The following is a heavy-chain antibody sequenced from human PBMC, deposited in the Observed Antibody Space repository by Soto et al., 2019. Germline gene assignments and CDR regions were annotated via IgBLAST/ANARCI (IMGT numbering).Heavy chain of an antibody. CDR1: GFTFSSYA. V-gene: IGHV3-23*01. CDR2: ISGSGGST. J-gene: IGHJ6*03. CDR3: AKVNGSGSYHNSGRIYYYYYYMDV. Sequence: GGSLRLSCAASGFTFSSYAMSWVRQAPGKGLEWVSAISGSGGSTYYADSVKGRFTISRDNSKNTLYLQMNSLRAEDTAVYYCAKVNGSGSYHNSGRIYYYYYYMDVWGKGTTVTVSS. D-gene: IGHD3-10*01.